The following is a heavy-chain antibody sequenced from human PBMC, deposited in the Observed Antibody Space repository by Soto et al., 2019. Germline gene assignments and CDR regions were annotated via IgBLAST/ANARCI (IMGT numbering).Heavy chain of an antibody. Sequence: SLRLSCAASGFTFSSYWMHWVRQAPGKGLVWVSRINSDGSSTSYADSVKGRFTISRDNSKNTLYLQMNSLRAEDTAVYYCAKGDCSSTSCYTSGGMDVWGQGTTVTVSS. V-gene: IGHV3-74*01. J-gene: IGHJ6*02. CDR3: AKGDCSSTSCYTSGGMDV. D-gene: IGHD2-2*02. CDR2: INSDGSST. CDR1: GFTFSSYW.